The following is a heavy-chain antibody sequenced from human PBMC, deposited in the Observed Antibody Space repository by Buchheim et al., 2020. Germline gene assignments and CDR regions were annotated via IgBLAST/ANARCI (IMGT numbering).Heavy chain of an antibody. V-gene: IGHV4-31*03. CDR1: GGSISSGGYY. Sequence: QVQLQESGPGLVKPSQTLSLTCTVSGGSISSGGYYWSWIRQHPGKGLEWIGYIYYSGSTYYNPSLKSRVTISVDTSKNQLSLKLSSVTAADTAVYYCARDSIVVVPAAIASYYYYYGMDVWGQGTT. CDR2: IYYSGST. CDR3: ARDSIVVVPAAIASYYYYYGMDV. J-gene: IGHJ6*02. D-gene: IGHD2-2*02.